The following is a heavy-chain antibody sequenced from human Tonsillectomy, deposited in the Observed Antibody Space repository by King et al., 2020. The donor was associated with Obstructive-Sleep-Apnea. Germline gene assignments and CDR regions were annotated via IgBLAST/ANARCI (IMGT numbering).Heavy chain of an antibody. CDR1: GFTFSSYA. Sequence: VQLVESGGGLVQPGGSLRLSCAASGFTFSSYAMSWVRQAPGKGLEWVSAISGSGGRTYYADSVKGRFTISRDNSKNTLYLQMNSLRAEDTAVYYCARRTSRVIIGDDAFDIWGQGTMVTVSS. V-gene: IGHV3-23*04. CDR2: ISGSGGRT. D-gene: IGHD3-3*01. CDR3: ARRTSRVIIGDDAFDI. J-gene: IGHJ3*02.